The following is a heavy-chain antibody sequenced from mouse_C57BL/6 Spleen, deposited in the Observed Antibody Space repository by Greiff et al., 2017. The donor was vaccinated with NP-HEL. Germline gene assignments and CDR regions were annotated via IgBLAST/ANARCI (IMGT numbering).Heavy chain of an antibody. CDR1: GYTFTSYW. D-gene: IGHD2-2*01. J-gene: IGHJ3*01. CDR3: GRLDGDDDGGAGFAY. V-gene: IGHV1-55*01. CDR2: IYPGSGST. Sequence: QVQLQQPGAELVKPGASVKMSCKASGYTFTSYWITWVKQRPGQGLEWIGDIYPGSGSTNYNEKFKSKATLTVDTSSSTAYMQLSSLTSEDSAVYYCGRLDGDDDGGAGFAYWGQGTLVTVAA.